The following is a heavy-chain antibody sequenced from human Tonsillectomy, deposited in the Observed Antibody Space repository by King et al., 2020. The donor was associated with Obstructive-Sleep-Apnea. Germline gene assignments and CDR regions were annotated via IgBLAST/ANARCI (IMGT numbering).Heavy chain of an antibody. CDR1: GGSISSGGYY. D-gene: IGHD2-21*01. CDR2: IYYSGST. J-gene: IGHJ6*02. V-gene: IGHV4-31*03. Sequence: LQLQESGPGLVKPSRTLSLTCTVSGGSISSGGYYWSWIRQHPGKGLEWIGYIYYSGSTYYNPSLKSRVTISVDTSKNQFSLKLSSVTAADTAVYYCARDRDGSIPYYYYGMDVWGQGTTVTVSS. CDR3: ARDRDGSIPYYYYGMDV.